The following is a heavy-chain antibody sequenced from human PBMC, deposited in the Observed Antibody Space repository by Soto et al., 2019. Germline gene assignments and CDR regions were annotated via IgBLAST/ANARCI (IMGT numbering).Heavy chain of an antibody. D-gene: IGHD6-6*01. CDR3: ARTSRFDS. J-gene: IGHJ4*02. CDR1: GGSFSGYY. CDR2: INHSGST. V-gene: IGHV4-34*01. Sequence: PSETLSLTCAVYGGSFSGYYWSWVRQPPGKGPEWIGEINHSGSTNHNPSLKSRVTISVDTSKNQFSLKLSSVTAADTAVYYCARTSRFDSWGQGTLVTVSS.